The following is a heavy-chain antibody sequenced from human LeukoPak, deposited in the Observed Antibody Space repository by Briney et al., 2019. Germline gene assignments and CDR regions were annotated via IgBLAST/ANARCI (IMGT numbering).Heavy chain of an antibody. CDR1: GFTVSSNY. CDR3: ARVDSGYYYGPFRY. V-gene: IGHV3-53*01. Sequence: PGGSLRLSCAASGFTVSSNYMSWVRQAPGKGLEWVSVIYSGGSTYYADSVKGRFTISRDNSKNTLYLQMNSLRAEDTAVYYCARVDSGYYYGPFRYWGQGTLVTVSS. D-gene: IGHD3-22*01. J-gene: IGHJ4*02. CDR2: IYSGGST.